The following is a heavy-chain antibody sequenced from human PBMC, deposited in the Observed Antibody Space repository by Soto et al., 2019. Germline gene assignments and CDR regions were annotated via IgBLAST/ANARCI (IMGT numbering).Heavy chain of an antibody. CDR1: GGSINSDDHY. D-gene: IGHD1-1*01. V-gene: IGHV4-30-4*01. Sequence: SETLSLTCSVSGGSINSDDHYWTWIRQPPGKGLEWIGSIYYSGTTNYNPSLKSRITVSIDTSKNQFSLYLSSVTAADTALYYCAIQRRAESLSGPCGHGTPVRVSP. CDR3: AIQRRAESLSGP. J-gene: IGHJ5*02. CDR2: IYYSGTT.